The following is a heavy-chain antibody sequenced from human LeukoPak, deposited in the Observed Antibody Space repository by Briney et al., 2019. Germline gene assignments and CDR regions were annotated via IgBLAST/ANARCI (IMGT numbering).Heavy chain of an antibody. Sequence: AGGSLRLSCAASGFTFSSYAMSWVRQAPGKGLEWVANIKRDGSEKYYVDSVKGRFTISRDNAKNSLYLQMNSLRAEDTAVYYCARDFYYDSSYGMDVWGQGTTVTVSS. D-gene: IGHD3-22*01. CDR1: GFTFSSYA. J-gene: IGHJ6*02. CDR2: IKRDGSEK. V-gene: IGHV3-7*01. CDR3: ARDFYYDSSYGMDV.